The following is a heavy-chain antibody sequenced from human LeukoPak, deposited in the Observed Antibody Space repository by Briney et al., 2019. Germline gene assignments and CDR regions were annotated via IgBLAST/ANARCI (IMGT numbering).Heavy chain of an antibody. CDR2: ISYDGSNK. Sequence: GGSLRLSCAASGFTFSSYWMHWVRQAPGKGLEWVAVISYDGSNKYYADSVKGRFTISRDNSKNTLYLQMNSLRAEDTAVYYCAPLGQQLVQKSDYWGQGTLVTVSS. CDR3: APLGQQLVQKSDY. CDR1: GFTFSSYW. J-gene: IGHJ4*02. D-gene: IGHD6-13*01. V-gene: IGHV3-30-3*01.